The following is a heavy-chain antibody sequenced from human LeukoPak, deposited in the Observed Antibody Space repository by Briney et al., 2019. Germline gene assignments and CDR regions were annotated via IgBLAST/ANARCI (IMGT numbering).Heavy chain of an antibody. J-gene: IGHJ4*02. D-gene: IGHD3-3*01. CDR3: ARGGITIFGVVIHYFDY. CDR2: INPNSGGT. CDR1: GYTFTGYY. V-gene: IGHV1-2*02. Sequence: GASVKVSCKASGYTFTGYYMHWVRQAPGQGLEWMGWINPNSGGTNHAQKFQGRVTMTRDTSISTAYMELSRLRSDDTAVYYCARGGITIFGVVIHYFDYWGQGTLVTVSS.